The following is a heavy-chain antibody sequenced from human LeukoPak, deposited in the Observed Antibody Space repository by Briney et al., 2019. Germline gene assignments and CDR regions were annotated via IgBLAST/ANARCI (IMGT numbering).Heavy chain of an antibody. J-gene: IGHJ3*02. CDR1: GYTFADYY. Sequence: GASVKVSCKTSGYTFADYYLHWVRQAPGQGLEWMGSIDPDSGGTNYVQKFQGRVTMTRDTSISTAYMELSRLRSDDTAVYYCAREYYDSSGRKHAFENWGQGTMVTVSS. CDR2: IDPDSGGT. V-gene: IGHV1-2*02. D-gene: IGHD3-22*01. CDR3: AREYYDSSGRKHAFEN.